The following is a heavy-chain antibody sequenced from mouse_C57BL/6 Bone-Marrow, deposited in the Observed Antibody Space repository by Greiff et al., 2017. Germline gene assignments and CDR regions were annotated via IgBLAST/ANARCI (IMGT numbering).Heavy chain of an antibody. CDR2: IAPSDSYT. CDR3: AREGIYGSSQYYFDY. D-gene: IGHD1-1*01. CDR1: GYTFTSYW. Sequence: VKLQQPGAELVMPGASVKLSCKASGYTFTSYWMHWVKQRPGQGLEWIGEIAPSDSYTNYNQKFKGKSTLTVDKSSSTAYMQLSSLTSEDSAVYYCAREGIYGSSQYYFDYWGQGTTLTVSS. V-gene: IGHV1-69*01. J-gene: IGHJ2*01.